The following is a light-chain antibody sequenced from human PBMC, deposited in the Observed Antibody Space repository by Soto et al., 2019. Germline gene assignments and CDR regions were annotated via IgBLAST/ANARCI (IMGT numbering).Light chain of an antibody. V-gene: IGKV3-15*01. CDR3: QQHNNWPPWR. J-gene: IGKJ1*01. CDR1: QSVSSN. CDR2: GAS. Sequence: EIVMTQSPATLSVSPGERATLSCRASQSVSSNLAWYQQKPGQAPRLLMYGASTRATGIPDRFSGSGSGTEFPRTSRSRQSEDFAVYYCQQHNNWPPWRFGQGTKVEIK.